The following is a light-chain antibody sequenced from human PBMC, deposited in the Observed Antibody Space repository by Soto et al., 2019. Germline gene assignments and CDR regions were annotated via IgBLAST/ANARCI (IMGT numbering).Light chain of an antibody. V-gene: IGKV1-39*01. J-gene: IGKJ1*01. CDR2: AAS. CDR3: QQSYSTPRT. Sequence: DIPLTQSPSTLPASVGDSVTITCRASQSLSAWLAWYQQKPGKAPKLLIYAASSLQSGVPSRFSGSGSGTEFTLTISSLQPEDFATYYCQQSYSTPRTFGQGTKVDIK. CDR1: QSLSAW.